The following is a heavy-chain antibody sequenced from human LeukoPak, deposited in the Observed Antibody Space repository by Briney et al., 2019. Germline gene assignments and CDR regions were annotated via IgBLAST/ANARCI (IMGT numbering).Heavy chain of an antibody. D-gene: IGHD2-2*01. CDR1: GDSISSGSYY. V-gene: IGHV4-61*02. Sequence: SETLSLTCTVSGDSISSGSYYWSWIRQPAGKGLEWIGRIYTTGSTRYNPSLESRVTISVDTSKNQFSLKLNSVTAADTAVYYCARDPHCIRTNCPYYFDYWGQGTLVTVSS. CDR3: ARDPHCIRTNCPYYFDY. J-gene: IGHJ4*02. CDR2: IYTTGST.